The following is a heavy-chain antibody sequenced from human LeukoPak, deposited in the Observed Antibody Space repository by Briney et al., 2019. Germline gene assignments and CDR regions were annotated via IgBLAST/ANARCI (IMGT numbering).Heavy chain of an antibody. CDR2: ISYDGSNK. V-gene: IGHV3-30-3*01. CDR1: GFTFSSYA. D-gene: IGHD3-9*01. CDR3: ARAYYDILTGYLGLGLDY. J-gene: IGHJ4*02. Sequence: GRSLRLSCAAPGFTFSSYAMYWVRQAPGKGLEWVAVISYDGSNKYYADSVKGRFTISRDNSKNTLYLQMNSLRAEDTAVYYCARAYYDILTGYLGLGLDYWGQGTLVTVSS.